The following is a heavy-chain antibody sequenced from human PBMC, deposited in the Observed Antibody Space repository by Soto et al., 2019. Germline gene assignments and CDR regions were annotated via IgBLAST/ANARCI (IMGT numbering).Heavy chain of an antibody. Sequence: QITLKESGPTLVKPTQTLTLTCTFSGFSLTTTGVAVGWIRQPPGKALEWLALIYWNDNKFYSPSLKSRLTITKDTSKSEVVLTMTNMDPVDTATYYCARRNDPYYFDSWGQGTLVTVSA. CDR2: IYWNDNK. CDR3: ARRNDPYYFDS. D-gene: IGHD1-1*01. J-gene: IGHJ4*02. V-gene: IGHV2-5*01. CDR1: GFSLTTTGVA.